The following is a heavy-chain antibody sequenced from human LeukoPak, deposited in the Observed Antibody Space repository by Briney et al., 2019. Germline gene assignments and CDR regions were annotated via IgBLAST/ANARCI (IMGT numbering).Heavy chain of an antibody. Sequence: KPSETLSLTCTVSGGSISSSSYYWGWLRQPPGKGLEWIGSIYYSGSTYYNPSLKSRVTISVDTSKNQFSLKLSSVTAADTAVYYCARHSRGIADCWGQGTLVTVSS. CDR3: ARHSRGIADC. CDR1: GGSISSSSYY. CDR2: IYYSGST. J-gene: IGHJ4*02. D-gene: IGHD6-13*01. V-gene: IGHV4-39*01.